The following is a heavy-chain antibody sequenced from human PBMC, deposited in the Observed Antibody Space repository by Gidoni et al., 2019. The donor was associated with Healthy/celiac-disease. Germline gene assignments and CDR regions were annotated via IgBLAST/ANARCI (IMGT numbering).Heavy chain of an antibody. CDR3: TAQLLWWFPGDY. Sequence: EVQLVESGGGLVKPGGSLRLSCAASGFTFSHAGMNWVRQAPRKGLEWVGRIKSKTDGETIDYAAPVKGRFTISRDDSKNTLYLQVNSLKTDDTAVYYCTAQLLWWFPGDYWGQGTLVTVSS. CDR1: GFTFSHAG. D-gene: IGHD2-21*01. CDR2: IKSKTDGETI. J-gene: IGHJ4*02. V-gene: IGHV3-15*01.